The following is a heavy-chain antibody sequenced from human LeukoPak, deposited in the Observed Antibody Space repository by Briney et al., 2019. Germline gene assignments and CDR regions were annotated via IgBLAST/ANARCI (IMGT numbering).Heavy chain of an antibody. V-gene: IGHV3-48*04. CDR2: ISSSGSTI. D-gene: IGHD6-19*01. Sequence: GGSLRLSCAASGFTFSSYSMNWVRQAPGKGLEWVSYISSSGSTIYYADSVKGRFTISRDNAKNSLYLQMNSLRAEDTAVYYCARRPGVSGWLDYWGQGTLVTVSS. J-gene: IGHJ4*02. CDR3: ARRPGVSGWLDY. CDR1: GFTFSSYS.